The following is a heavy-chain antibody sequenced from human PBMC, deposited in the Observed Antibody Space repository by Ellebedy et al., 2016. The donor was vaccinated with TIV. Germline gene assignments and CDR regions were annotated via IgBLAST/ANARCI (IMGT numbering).Heavy chain of an antibody. CDR2: ISGSGSTM. V-gene: IGHV3-48*04. CDR1: GFIFSTYV. Sequence: GESLKISXAASGFIFSTYVMNWVRQAPGKGLEWVSYISGSGSTMSYADSVKGRFTISRDNAKNSLYLEITSLRAEDTAVYYCARERRDYALDSWGQGTLVTVSS. D-gene: IGHD4-17*01. CDR3: ARERRDYALDS. J-gene: IGHJ4*02.